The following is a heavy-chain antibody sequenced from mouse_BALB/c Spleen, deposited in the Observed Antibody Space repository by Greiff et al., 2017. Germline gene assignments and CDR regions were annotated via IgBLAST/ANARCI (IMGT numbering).Heavy chain of an antibody. CDR2: IDPENGDT. CDR3: NYYGSSYDYAMDY. D-gene: IGHD1-1*01. V-gene: IGHV14-4*02. J-gene: IGHJ4*01. Sequence: EVKLQQSGAELVRSGASVKLSCTASGFNIKDYYMHWVKQRPEQGLEWIGWIDPENGDTEYAPKFQGKATMTADTSSNTAYLQLSSLTSEDTAVYYCNYYGSSYDYAMDYWGQGTSVTVSS. CDR1: GFNIKDYY.